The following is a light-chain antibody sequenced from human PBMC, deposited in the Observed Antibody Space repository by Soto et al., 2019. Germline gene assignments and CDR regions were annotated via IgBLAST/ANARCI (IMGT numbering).Light chain of an antibody. J-gene: IGKJ4*02. CDR3: QQSYSTPLT. CDR2: ATS. V-gene: IGKV1-39*01. Sequence: DIQMTQSPSSLSASVGDRVTITCRASQSIRSYLNWYQQKPGKAPKLLIYATSSLQSGVPSRFSGCGSGTDFSLTISNLQPEDFATYYCQQSYSTPLTFGGGTKMEIK. CDR1: QSIRSY.